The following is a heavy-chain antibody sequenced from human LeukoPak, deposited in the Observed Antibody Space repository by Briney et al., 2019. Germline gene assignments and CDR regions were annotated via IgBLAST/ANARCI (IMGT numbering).Heavy chain of an antibody. Sequence: SETLSLTCSVSGFSISGYYWIWIRQSPGKGLQYIGSIFYRDSFSYGGTTFYNPSLQSRLTISVDKSNNAFSLKLSSVTAADTAVYFCARQISGNKDYWGQGSLVTVSS. CDR2: IFYRDSFSYGGTT. CDR3: ARQISGNKDY. CDR1: GFSISGYY. J-gene: IGHJ4*02. V-gene: IGHV4-59*08. D-gene: IGHD1/OR15-1a*01.